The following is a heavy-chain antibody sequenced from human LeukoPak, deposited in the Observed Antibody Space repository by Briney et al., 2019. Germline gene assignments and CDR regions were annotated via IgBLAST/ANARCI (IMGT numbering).Heavy chain of an antibody. CDR2: IYHSGST. D-gene: IGHD3-10*01. CDR3: ARDLGSGSHIPWYYFDY. J-gene: IGHJ4*02. V-gene: IGHV4-38-2*02. Sequence: PSETLSLTCTVSGYSISSGYYWGWIRQPPGKGLEWIGSIYHSGSTYYNPSLKSRVTISVDTSKNQFSLKLSSVTAADTAVYYCARDLGSGSHIPWYYFDYWGQGTLVTVSS. CDR1: GYSISSGYY.